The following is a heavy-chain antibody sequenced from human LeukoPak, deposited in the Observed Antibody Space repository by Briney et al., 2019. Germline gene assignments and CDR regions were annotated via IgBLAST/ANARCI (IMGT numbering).Heavy chain of an antibody. J-gene: IGHJ4*02. D-gene: IGHD2-15*01. CDR3: ARDLGRSGGSCYGFDY. CDR2: ISSSSSYI. V-gene: IGHV3-21*01. Sequence: GGSLRLSCAASGFTFSSYSMNWVRQAPGKGLEWVSSISSSSSYIYYADSVKGRFTISRDNAKNSLYLQMNSLRAEDTAVYYCARDLGRSGGSCYGFDYWGQGTLVTVSS. CDR1: GFTFSSYS.